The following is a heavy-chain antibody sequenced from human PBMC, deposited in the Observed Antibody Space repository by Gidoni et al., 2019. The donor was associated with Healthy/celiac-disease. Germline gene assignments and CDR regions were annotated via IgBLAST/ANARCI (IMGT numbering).Heavy chain of an antibody. CDR3: AKDPPADIAAAGIPSLLDP. V-gene: IGHV3-30*18. J-gene: IGHJ5*02. CDR1: GFTFSSYG. D-gene: IGHD6-13*01. CDR2: ISNNVSNK. Sequence: QVQLVESGGGVVQPGRSLRLSCAASGFTFSSYGMHWVRQAPGKGLEWLTSISNNVSNKYYADSGKGRFTIHRNNSKNTLNLQMKGQGTEDTSLYNCAKDPPADIAAAGIPSLLDPWGQGTLVTVSS.